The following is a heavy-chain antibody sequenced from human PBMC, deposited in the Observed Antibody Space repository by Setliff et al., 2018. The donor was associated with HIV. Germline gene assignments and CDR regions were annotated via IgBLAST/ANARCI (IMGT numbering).Heavy chain of an antibody. CDR2: INYSGTT. Sequence: KPSETLSLTCTVSGGSISSYYWSWIRQPPGKRLEWIGHINYSGTTNYNPSLKSRVTISVDTSKNQVSLRLKSVTTADTAVYFCARELYGGNSRPFDYWGQGALVTVSS. V-gene: IGHV4-59*01. J-gene: IGHJ4*02. D-gene: IGHD2-21*02. CDR3: ARELYGGNSRPFDY. CDR1: GGSISSYY.